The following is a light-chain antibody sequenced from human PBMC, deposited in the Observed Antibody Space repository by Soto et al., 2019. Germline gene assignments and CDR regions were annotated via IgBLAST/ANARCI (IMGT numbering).Light chain of an antibody. J-gene: IGKJ1*01. Sequence: DIQMTQSPSTLSASVGDSVSINCRASQSISAWLAWYQQKPGKAPRLLIYKASTLEIGVPSRFSGSGSGTEFTLTISSLQPDDVAIYYCQQYNDYSWTCGQGTKVDLK. CDR1: QSISAW. CDR3: QQYNDYSWT. V-gene: IGKV1-5*03. CDR2: KAS.